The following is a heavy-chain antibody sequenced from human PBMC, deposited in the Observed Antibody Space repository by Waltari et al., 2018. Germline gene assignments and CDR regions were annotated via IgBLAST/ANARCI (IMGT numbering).Heavy chain of an antibody. J-gene: IGHJ1*01. D-gene: IGHD3-10*01. V-gene: IGHV4-34*01. CDR3: AGTPTMVALRGYVQH. Sequence: QVQLQQWGAGLLKPSETLSLTCAVYGGSFSGYYWSWIRQPPGKGLEWIGEINHSGITTYNPSLKGWVTISEDTSKKQFALKLSYVTAADTAVYYVAGTPTMVALRGYVQHWGQGTLVTGSS. CDR1: GGSFSGYY. CDR2: INHSGIT.